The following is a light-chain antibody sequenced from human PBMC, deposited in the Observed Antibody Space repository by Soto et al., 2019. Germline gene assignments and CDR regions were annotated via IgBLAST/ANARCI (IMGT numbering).Light chain of an antibody. CDR2: GAS. J-gene: IGKJ5*01. V-gene: IGKV1-9*01. CDR1: QDISKY. CDR3: QQLNAYPLT. Sequence: DIQMTQTPPSLSASVGDRVTITCRASQDISKYLAWFQQKPGRAPNLLIYGASTLQSGVPSRFSGSGSGTDFTLTISNLQPEDFATYYCQQLNAYPLTFGQGTRLEIK.